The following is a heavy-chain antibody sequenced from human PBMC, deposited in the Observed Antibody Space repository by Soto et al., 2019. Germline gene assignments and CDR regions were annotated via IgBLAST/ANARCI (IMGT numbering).Heavy chain of an antibody. Sequence: PGGSLRLSCAVSGFSFSSYAMHWVRQAPGKGLEWVAVISYDGSDNYYAGSVKGRFTISRDNSKNTLYLQMNSLRAEDTAVYYCARDSVVVVAAALYNWFDPWGQGTLVTVSS. J-gene: IGHJ5*02. CDR2: ISYDGSDN. D-gene: IGHD2-15*01. CDR1: GFSFSSYA. CDR3: ARDSVVVVAAALYNWFDP. V-gene: IGHV3-30-3*01.